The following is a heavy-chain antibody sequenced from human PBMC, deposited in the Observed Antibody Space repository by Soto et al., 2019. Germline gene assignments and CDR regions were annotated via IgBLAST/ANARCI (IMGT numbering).Heavy chain of an antibody. CDR1: GDSVSSNSAA. CDR2: TYYRSKWYN. V-gene: IGHV6-1*01. J-gene: IGHJ6*02. Sequence: SQTLSLTCAISGDSVSSNSAAWNWIRQSPSRGLEWLGRTYYRSKWYNDYAVSVKSRITINPDTSKNQFSLQLNSVTPEDTAVYYCARVRAVAGKYYYYGMDVWGQGTTVTVSS. CDR3: ARVRAVAGKYYYYGMDV. D-gene: IGHD6-19*01.